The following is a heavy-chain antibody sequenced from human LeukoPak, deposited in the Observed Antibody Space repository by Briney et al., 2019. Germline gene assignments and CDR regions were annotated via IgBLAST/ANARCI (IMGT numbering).Heavy chain of an antibody. J-gene: IGHJ6*03. D-gene: IGHD3-10*02. V-gene: IGHV3-30*18. CDR1: GFTFSSYG. CDR3: VKNVNVFYYYIDV. CDR2: ISYDGSNK. Sequence: GGSLRLSCAASGFTFSSYGMHWVRQAPGKGLEWVAVISYDGSNKYYADSVKGRFTISRDNSKNTLSLQMNSLRAEDTAVYYCVKNVNVFYYYIDVWGKGTTVTISS.